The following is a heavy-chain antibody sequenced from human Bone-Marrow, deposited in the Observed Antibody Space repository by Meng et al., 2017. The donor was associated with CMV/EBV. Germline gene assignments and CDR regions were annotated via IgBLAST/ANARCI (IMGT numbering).Heavy chain of an antibody. Sequence: ASVKVSCKTSGYTFTSYDIHWVRQATGQGLEWMGWMNPNSGNTGYAPKFQGRVTIARNTSISTAYMELSSLRSEDTAVYYCARDWGTGTNCGGDCLSYWGQGTLVTVSS. CDR2: MNPNSGNT. CDR3: ARDWGTGTNCGGDCLSY. J-gene: IGHJ4*02. D-gene: IGHD2-21*01. CDR1: GYTFTSYD. V-gene: IGHV1-8*01.